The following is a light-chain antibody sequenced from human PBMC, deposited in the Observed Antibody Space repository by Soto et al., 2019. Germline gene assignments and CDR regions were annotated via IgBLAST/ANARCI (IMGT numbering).Light chain of an antibody. CDR3: QQYANSPPWT. V-gene: IGKV3-20*01. J-gene: IGKJ1*01. Sequence: EIVLTQSPGTLSLSPGERATLSCRASQSVDTFLVWYQQKPGQAPRLLIFGASSRVTGIPDRFRGSGSGTDFTLTIIGLEPDDFAVYYCQQYANSPPWTFGQGTKVEIK. CDR2: GAS. CDR1: QSVDTF.